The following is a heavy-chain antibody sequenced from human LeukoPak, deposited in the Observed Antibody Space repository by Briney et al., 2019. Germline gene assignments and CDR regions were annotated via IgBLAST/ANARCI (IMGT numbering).Heavy chain of an antibody. CDR1: GFTFSSYW. V-gene: IGHV3-7*01. CDR2: IKQDGSEK. CDR3: ARAGYCSSTSCYFDY. D-gene: IGHD2-2*01. Sequence: GGSLRLSCAASGFTFSSYWMSWVRQAPGKGLGWVANIKQDGSEKYYVDSVKGRFTISRDNAKNSLYLQMNSLRAEDTAVYYCARAGYCSSTSCYFDYWGQGTLVTVSS. J-gene: IGHJ4*02.